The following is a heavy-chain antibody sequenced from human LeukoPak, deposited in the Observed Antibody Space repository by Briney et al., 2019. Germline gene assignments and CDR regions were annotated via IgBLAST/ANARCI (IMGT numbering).Heavy chain of an antibody. Sequence: ASVKVSCKASGYTFSHYGISWVRQAPGQGLEWMGCISTYNGNKKYAQRLQDRVTMTTDTSTSTAYMELRSLRSDDTAVYHCARQSYRIAARPSDAFDVWGQGTMVTVSS. CDR3: ARQSYRIAARPSDAFDV. J-gene: IGHJ3*01. V-gene: IGHV1-18*01. CDR2: ISTYNGNK. CDR1: GYTFSHYG. D-gene: IGHD6-6*01.